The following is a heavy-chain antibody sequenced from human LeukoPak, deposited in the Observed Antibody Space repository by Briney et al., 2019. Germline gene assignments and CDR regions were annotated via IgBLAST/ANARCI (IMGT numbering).Heavy chain of an antibody. V-gene: IGHV4-39*02. J-gene: IGHJ6*03. CDR3: ASLTHFYYSDPAGYYPYYYMDV. CDR2: INYSGTT. CDR1: GGSITDSNYY. Sequence: SETLSLTCNVSGGSITDSNYYWGWIRQPPGKGLEWIARINYSGTTYYNPSLKSRVTISVDTSRHHFSLKLSSVTAADAAVYYCASLTHFYYSDPAGYYPYYYMDVWGKGTTVTVSS. D-gene: IGHD3-22*01.